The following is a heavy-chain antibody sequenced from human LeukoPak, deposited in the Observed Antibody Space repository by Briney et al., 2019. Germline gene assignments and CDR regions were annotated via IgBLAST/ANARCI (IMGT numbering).Heavy chain of an antibody. V-gene: IGHV3-48*04. D-gene: IGHD3-10*01. CDR3: ARAVMVRGVITYYYYYYMDV. J-gene: IGHJ6*03. Sequence: GGSLRLSCAASGFTFSSYGMHWVRQAPGKGLEWVSYISSSGSTIYYADSVKGRFTISRDNAKNSLYLQMNSLRAEDTAVYYCARAVMVRGVITYYYYYYMDVWGKGTTVTISS. CDR1: GFTFSSYG. CDR2: ISSSGSTI.